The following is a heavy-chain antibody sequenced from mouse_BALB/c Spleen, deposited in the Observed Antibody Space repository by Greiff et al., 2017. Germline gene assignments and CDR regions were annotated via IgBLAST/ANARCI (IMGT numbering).Heavy chain of an antibody. J-gene: IGHJ4*01. V-gene: IGHV5-17*02. D-gene: IGHD1-1*02. Sequence: EVMLVESGGGLVQPGGSRKLSCAASGFTFSSFGMHWVRQAPEKGLEWVAYISSGSSTIYYADTVKGRFTISRDNPKNTLFLQMTSLRSEDTAMYYCARSGITYAMDYWGQGTSVTVSS. CDR3: ARSGITYAMDY. CDR2: ISSGSSTI. CDR1: GFTFSSFG.